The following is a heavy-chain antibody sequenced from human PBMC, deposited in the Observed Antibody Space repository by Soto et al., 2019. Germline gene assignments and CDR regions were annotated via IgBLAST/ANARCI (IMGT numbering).Heavy chain of an antibody. CDR1: GFTFSSYW. Sequence: EEPLVESGGGLVQPGGSLRLSCAASGFTFSSYWMHWVRQAPGKGLVWVSRINPGGSITAYADSVKGRFTISRDNAKKTLYLQMNSLRGADTAVYYCARVLTWKYVVWNYWGQGTLVTVSS. CDR2: INPGGSIT. D-gene: IGHD3-10*02. V-gene: IGHV3-74*01. CDR3: ARVLTWKYVVWNY. J-gene: IGHJ4*02.